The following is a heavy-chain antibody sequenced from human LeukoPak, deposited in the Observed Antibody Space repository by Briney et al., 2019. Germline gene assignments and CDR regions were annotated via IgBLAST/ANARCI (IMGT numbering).Heavy chain of an antibody. CDR1: GFTFSSYS. D-gene: IGHD3-22*01. CDR2: ISSSSSYI. CDR3: AKLYSSGPRGHAFDI. V-gene: IGHV3-21*01. J-gene: IGHJ3*02. Sequence: GGSLRLSCAASGFTFSSYSMNWVRQAPGKGLEWVSSISSSSSYIYYADSVKGRFTISRDNSKNTLYLQMNSLRAEDTAVYYCAKLYSSGPRGHAFDIWGQGTMVTVSS.